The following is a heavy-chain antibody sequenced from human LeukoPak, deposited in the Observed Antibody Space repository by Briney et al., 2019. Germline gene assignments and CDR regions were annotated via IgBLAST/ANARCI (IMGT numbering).Heavy chain of an antibody. CDR1: GYTFTSYD. CDR3: ARTRYDILTGYHIYYYYYYYMDV. J-gene: IGHJ6*03. V-gene: IGHV1-8*01. CDR2: MNPNSGNT. D-gene: IGHD3-9*01. Sequence: ASVKVSCKASGYTFTSYDINWVRQATGQGLEWMGWMNPNSGNTGYAQKFQGRVTMTRNTSISTAYMELSSLRSEDTAVYYCARTRYDILTGYHIYYYYYYYMDVWGKGTTVTISS.